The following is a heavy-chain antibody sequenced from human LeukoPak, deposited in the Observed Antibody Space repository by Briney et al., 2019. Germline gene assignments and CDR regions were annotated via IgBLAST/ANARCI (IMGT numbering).Heavy chain of an antibody. CDR2: INHNGNVN. D-gene: IGHD3-16*01. Sequence: GGSLRLSCAASGFTFSSSAMNWARQAPGKGLEWVASINHNGNVNYYVDSVKGRFTISRDNAKNSLYLQMSNLRAEDTAVYFCARGGGLDVWGQGATVTVSS. J-gene: IGHJ6*02. V-gene: IGHV3-7*03. CDR1: GFTFSSSA. CDR3: ARGGGLDV.